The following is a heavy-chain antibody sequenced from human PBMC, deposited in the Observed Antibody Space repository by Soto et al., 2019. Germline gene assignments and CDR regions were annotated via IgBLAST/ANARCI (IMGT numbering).Heavy chain of an antibody. V-gene: IGHV1-18*01. CDR3: ARSGVWEPRDY. Sequence: QVQLVQSGAEVKKPGASVKVSCKASGYTFTSYGISWVRQAPGQGLEWMGWISAYTGNTNSAQKLQGRVTMTTDTSTSASHMAVRGLRSDYTAVDYCARSGVWEPRDYWGQGTLVTVSA. J-gene: IGHJ4*02. CDR1: GYTFTSYG. CDR2: ISAYTGNT. D-gene: IGHD1-26*01.